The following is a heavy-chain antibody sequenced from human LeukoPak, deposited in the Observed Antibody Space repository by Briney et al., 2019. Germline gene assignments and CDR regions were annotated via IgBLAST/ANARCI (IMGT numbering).Heavy chain of an antibody. CDR1: GYTFTGYY. D-gene: IGHD2-15*01. Sequence: ASVKVSCKASGYTFTGYYMHWVRQAPGQGLEWMGRINPNSGGTNYAQKFQGRVTMTRDTSISTAYMELSRLRSDDTAVYYCARGLVLGYCSGGSCYLYWGQETLVTVSS. CDR3: ARGLVLGYCSGGSCYLY. J-gene: IGHJ4*02. CDR2: INPNSGGT. V-gene: IGHV1-2*06.